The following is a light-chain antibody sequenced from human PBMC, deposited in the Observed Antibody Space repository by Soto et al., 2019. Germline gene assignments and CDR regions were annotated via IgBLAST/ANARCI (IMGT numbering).Light chain of an antibody. V-gene: IGLV2-14*01. CDR3: NSYTSSTTPAV. J-gene: IGLJ2*01. CDR2: NVS. Sequence: QSALTQPASVSGSPGQSIAISCSGTSSGVGGYDFVSWYQQHPGKAPKLIIYNVSNRPSGVSNRFSGSKSGNTASLTISGLQAEDEAVYYCNSYTSSTTPAVFGGGPKVTVL. CDR1: SSGVGGYDF.